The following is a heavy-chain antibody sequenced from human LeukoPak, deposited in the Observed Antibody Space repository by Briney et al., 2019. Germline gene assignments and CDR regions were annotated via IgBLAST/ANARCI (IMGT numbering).Heavy chain of an antibody. D-gene: IGHD1-26*01. CDR2: IHHSGST. CDR1: GYSFKSGYY. V-gene: IGHV4-38-2*02. J-gene: IGHJ4*02. CDR3: AKQRGATPYYFDY. Sequence: SETLPLTCTGSGYSFKSGYYWGWIRHAPGKGLEWIGNIHHSGSTYYNPSLKSRVTISVDSSKNEFSLKLNSVTAADTAVYYCAKQRGATPYYFDYWGQGTLVTVSS.